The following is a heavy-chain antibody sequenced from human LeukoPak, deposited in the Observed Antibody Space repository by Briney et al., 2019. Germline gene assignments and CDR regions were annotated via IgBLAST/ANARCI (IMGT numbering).Heavy chain of an antibody. D-gene: IGHD3-10*01. CDR2: IYYSGST. Sequence: PSETLSLTCTVSGGSISSGDYYWSWIRQPPGKGLEWIGYIYYSGSTHYNPSLKSRVTISVDTSKNQFSLKLSSVTAADTAVYYCASEVYYYGSGSLGLDAFDIWGQGTMVTVSS. CDR3: ASEVYYYGSGSLGLDAFDI. V-gene: IGHV4-30-4*08. CDR1: GGSISSGDYY. J-gene: IGHJ3*02.